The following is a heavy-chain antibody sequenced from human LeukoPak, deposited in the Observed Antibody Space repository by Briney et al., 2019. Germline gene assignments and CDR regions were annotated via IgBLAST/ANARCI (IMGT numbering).Heavy chain of an antibody. CDR2: IYYSGST. CDR3: ARATIGYCSSTSCDWNWFDP. V-gene: IGHV4-59*08. CDR1: GGSISSYY. D-gene: IGHD2-2*01. J-gene: IGHJ5*02. Sequence: SETLSLTCTVSGGSISSYYWSWIRQPPGKGLEWIGYIYYSGSTNYNPSLKSRVTISVDTSKNQFSLKLSSVTAADTAVYYCARATIGYCSSTSCDWNWFDPWGQGTLVTVSS.